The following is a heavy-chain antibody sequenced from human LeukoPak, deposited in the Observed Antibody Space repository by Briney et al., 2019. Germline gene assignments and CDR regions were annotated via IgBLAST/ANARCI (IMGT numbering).Heavy chain of an antibody. J-gene: IGHJ4*02. CDR2: IYYSGST. V-gene: IGHV4-39*07. CDR1: GGSISSSSYY. Sequence: SETLSLTCTVSGGSISSSSYYWGWIRQPPGKGLEWIGSIYYSGSTYYNPSLKSRVTISVDTSKNQFSLKLSSVTAADTAVYYCAGVRDGYNFDYWGQGTLVTVSS. CDR3: AGVRDGYNFDY. D-gene: IGHD5-24*01.